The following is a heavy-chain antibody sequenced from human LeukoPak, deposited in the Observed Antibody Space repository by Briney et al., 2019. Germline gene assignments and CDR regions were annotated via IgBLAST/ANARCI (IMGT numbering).Heavy chain of an antibody. CDR3: ARGQPSIAAAGYYYYYYMDV. CDR2: IIPIFGTA. Sequence: ASVKVSCKASGGTFSSYEISWVRQAPGQGLEWMGGIIPIFGTANYAQKFQGRVTITADKSTSTAYMELSSLRSEDTAVYYCARGQPSIAAAGYYYYYYMDVWGKGTTVTVSS. J-gene: IGHJ6*03. CDR1: GGTFSSYE. V-gene: IGHV1-69*06. D-gene: IGHD6-13*01.